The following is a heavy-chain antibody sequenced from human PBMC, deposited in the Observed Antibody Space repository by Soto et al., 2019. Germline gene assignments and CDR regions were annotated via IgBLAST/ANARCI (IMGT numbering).Heavy chain of an antibody. CDR3: ARGHYYYAMDV. Sequence: SETLSLTCAVSGGSVSSGVFSWNWIRQPPGQGLEWIGYISHGGSPHYTPSLRSRVSISVDRSTNVISLNLTSMTPADTAVYFCARGHYYYAMDVWGQGTTVAVSS. CDR1: GGSVSSGVFS. CDR2: ISHGGSP. V-gene: IGHV4-30-2*01. J-gene: IGHJ6*02.